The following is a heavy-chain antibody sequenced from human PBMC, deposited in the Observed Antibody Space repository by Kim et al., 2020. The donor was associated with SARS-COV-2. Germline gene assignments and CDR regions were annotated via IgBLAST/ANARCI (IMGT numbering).Heavy chain of an antibody. CDR1: GGSISSYY. CDR3: ARTTDYTDYYYYMDV. CDR2: IYYSGST. Sequence: SETLSLTCTVSGGSISSYYWSWIRQPPGKGLEWIGYIYYSGSTNYNPSFKSRVTISVDTSKNQFSLKLSSVTAADTAVYYCARTTDYTDYYYYMDVWGKGTTVTVSS. J-gene: IGHJ6*03. V-gene: IGHV4-59*01. D-gene: IGHD4-4*01.